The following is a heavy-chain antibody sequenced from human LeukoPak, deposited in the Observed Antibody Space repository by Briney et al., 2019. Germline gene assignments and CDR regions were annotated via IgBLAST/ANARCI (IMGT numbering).Heavy chain of an antibody. CDR3: AKDLLGLYANYFDY. V-gene: IGHV3-23*01. Sequence: GGSLRLSCAASGFTFSSYAMSWVRQAPGKGLEWVSAISGSGGSTYYADSVKGRFTISRDNSKNTLYLQMNSLRAGDTAVYYCAKDLLGLYANYFDYWGQGTLVTVSS. CDR1: GFTFSSYA. CDR2: ISGSGGST. D-gene: IGHD2/OR15-2a*01. J-gene: IGHJ4*02.